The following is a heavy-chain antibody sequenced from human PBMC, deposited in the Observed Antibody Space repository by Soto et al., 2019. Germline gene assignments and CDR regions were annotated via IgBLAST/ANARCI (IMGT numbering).Heavy chain of an antibody. CDR3: ARPPQVTRSYYFNGLDV. V-gene: IGHV1-18*01. Sequence: QVQLVQSGGEVKKPGAAVMVSCKASGYTFTNYGISWVRQAPGQGLEWMGWISTSNSNTAYAQKFQDRVTMTTDTSPSTAYMELRSLRPDDTAVYYCARPPQVTRSYYFNGLDVLGQGTTVTVSS. CDR2: ISTSNSNT. CDR1: GYTFTNYG. J-gene: IGHJ6*02. D-gene: IGHD5-18*01.